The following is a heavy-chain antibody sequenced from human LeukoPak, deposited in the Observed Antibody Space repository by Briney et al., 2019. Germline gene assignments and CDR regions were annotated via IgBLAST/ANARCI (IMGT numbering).Heavy chain of an antibody. CDR1: GFTFSSYW. CDR3: ARVLHYYSYYMDV. J-gene: IGHJ6*03. CDR2: IKQDGSEK. Sequence: PGGSLRLSCAASGFTFSSYWMSWVRQAPGKGLEWVANIKQDGSEKYYVDSVKGRFTISRDNAKNSLYLQMNSLRAEDTAVYYCARVLHYYSYYMDVWGKGTTVTVSS. D-gene: IGHD1-26*01. V-gene: IGHV3-7*01.